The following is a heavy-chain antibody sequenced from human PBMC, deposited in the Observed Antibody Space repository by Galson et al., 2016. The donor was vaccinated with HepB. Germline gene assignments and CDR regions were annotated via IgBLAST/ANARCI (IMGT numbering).Heavy chain of an antibody. Sequence: SETLSLTCSVSGDSISNNYWWAWVCQPPGKGLEWIGEISHSGIINYNPSLKSRITISVNTSKNQFSPNLSFVTAADTAVYYCARHLSTEPGSFYYFDYWGQGTLVTVSS. J-gene: IGHJ4*02. CDR1: GDSISNNYW. V-gene: IGHV4-4*02. CDR3: ARHLSTEPGSFYYFDY. CDR2: ISHSGII. D-gene: IGHD5/OR15-5a*01.